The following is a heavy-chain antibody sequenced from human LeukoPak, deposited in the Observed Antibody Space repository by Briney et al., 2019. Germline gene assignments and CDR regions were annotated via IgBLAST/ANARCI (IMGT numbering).Heavy chain of an antibody. CDR1: GGSISSYY. J-gene: IGHJ5*02. CDR2: IYYSGST. V-gene: IGHV4-59*01. Sequence: PSETLSLTCTVSGGSISSYYWSWIRQPPGKGLEWIGYIYYSGSTNYNPSLKSRVTISVDTSKDQFSLKQSSVTAADTAVYYCARALGYCSSTSCLNWFDPWGQGTLVTVSS. D-gene: IGHD2-2*01. CDR3: ARALGYCSSTSCLNWFDP.